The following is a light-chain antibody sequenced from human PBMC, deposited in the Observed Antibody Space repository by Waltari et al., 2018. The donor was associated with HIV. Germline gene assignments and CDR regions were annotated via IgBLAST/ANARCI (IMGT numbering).Light chain of an antibody. Sequence: DIVITQSPDSLPVSLGERATITCKSSQSVLYKSNNKNHLAWYQHKVGQPPKLLIYWASVREAGVPERFSGSGSGTDFTLTISSLQAEDVAVYYCQQYYGDIWTFGQGTKVEIK. CDR1: QSVLYKSNNKNH. V-gene: IGKV4-1*01. J-gene: IGKJ1*01. CDR3: QQYYGDIWT. CDR2: WAS.